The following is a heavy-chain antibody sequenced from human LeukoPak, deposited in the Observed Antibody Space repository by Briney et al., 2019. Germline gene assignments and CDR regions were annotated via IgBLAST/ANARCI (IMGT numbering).Heavy chain of an antibody. J-gene: IGHJ6*03. Sequence: SXKVSCKASGGTFISYAISWVRQAPGQGLEWMGGIIPIFGTANYAQKFQGRVTITADESTSTAYMELSSLRSEDTAVYYCARDVAPAARVGYYYMDVWGKGTTVTVSS. V-gene: IGHV1-69*13. CDR3: ARDVAPAARVGYYYMDV. D-gene: IGHD2-2*01. CDR2: IIPIFGTA. CDR1: GGTFISYA.